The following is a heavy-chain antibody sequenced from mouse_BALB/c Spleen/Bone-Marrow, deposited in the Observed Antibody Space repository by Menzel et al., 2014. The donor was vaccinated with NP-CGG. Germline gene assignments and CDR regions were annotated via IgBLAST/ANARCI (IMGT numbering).Heavy chain of an antibody. Sequence: QVQLQQSGPGLVAPSQSLSITCTVSGFSLSRYSVHWVRQPPGKGLEWLGMTWSGGSTDYNSALKSRLSISKDNSKSQVFLKMNSLQTDDTAMYYCARPDGYYYYFDYWGQGTTLTVSS. CDR3: ARPDGYYYYFDY. J-gene: IGHJ2*01. D-gene: IGHD2-3*01. CDR2: TWSGGST. CDR1: GFSLSRYS. V-gene: IGHV2-6-4*01.